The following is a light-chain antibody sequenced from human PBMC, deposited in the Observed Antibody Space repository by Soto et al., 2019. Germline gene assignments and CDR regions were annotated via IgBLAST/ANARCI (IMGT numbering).Light chain of an antibody. J-gene: IGKJ4*01. CDR2: DAS. V-gene: IGKV3-11*01. CDR3: QQYGRSPT. CDR1: QSVSSY. Sequence: EIVLTQSPATLSLSPGERATLSCRASQSVSSYLAWYQQKPGQAPRLLIYDASNRATGIPARFSGSGSGTDFTLTISRLEPEDFAVYYCQQYGRSPTFGGGTKVDIK.